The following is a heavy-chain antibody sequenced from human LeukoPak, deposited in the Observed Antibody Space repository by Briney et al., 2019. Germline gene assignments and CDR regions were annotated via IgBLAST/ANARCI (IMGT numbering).Heavy chain of an antibody. CDR3: ARDGVA. CDR2: ISGSSSTI. V-gene: IGHV3-48*01. Sequence: GGSLRLSCAASGFTFSSHCMNWVRQAPGKGLEWVSHISGSSSTIYYADSVKGRFTISRDNAKSSLYLQMNSLRAEDTAVYYCARDGVAWGQGTLVAVSS. CDR1: GFTFSSHC. J-gene: IGHJ5*02. D-gene: IGHD3-3*01.